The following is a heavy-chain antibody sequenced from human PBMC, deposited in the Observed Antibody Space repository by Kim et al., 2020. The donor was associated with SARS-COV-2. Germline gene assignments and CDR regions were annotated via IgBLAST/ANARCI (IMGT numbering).Heavy chain of an antibody. CDR3: LRDRSGRDWFDP. V-gene: IGHV1-18*01. CDR2: ISAYNGNT. J-gene: IGHJ5*02. Sequence: ASVKVSCKASGYTFTDYGVSWVRQAPGHGLEWLGWISAYNGNTNYAQKVQDRVTMTTDAYTDTPSMELRSLRSDDTAVYYCLRDRSGRDWFDPWGQCTLV. CDR1: GYTFTDYG.